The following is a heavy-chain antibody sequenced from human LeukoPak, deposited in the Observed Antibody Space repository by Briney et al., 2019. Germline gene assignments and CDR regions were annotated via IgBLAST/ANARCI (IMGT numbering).Heavy chain of an antibody. J-gene: IGHJ6*03. Sequence: PSETLSLTCAVYGGSFSGYYWSWIRQPPGKGLEWIGEINHSGSTNYNPSLKSRVTISVDTSKNQFSLQLSSVTAPDTAFYYCASQGHHGKIVGTTLSYFYMDVWGKGTTVTVSS. V-gene: IGHV4-34*01. D-gene: IGHD1-26*01. CDR2: INHSGST. CDR1: GGSFSGYY. CDR3: ASQGHHGKIVGTTLSYFYMDV.